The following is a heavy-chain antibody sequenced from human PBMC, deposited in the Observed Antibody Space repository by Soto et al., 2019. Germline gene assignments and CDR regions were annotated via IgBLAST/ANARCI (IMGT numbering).Heavy chain of an antibody. CDR2: VSKSDYT. CDR1: GFPFNNYG. V-gene: IGHV3-21*01. Sequence: PGGSLRLSCTVSGFPFNNYGINWVRQAPGKGLEWVSSVSKSDYTYYPDSVKGRFTISRDNAKNSVSLQMNTLRVEDTAVYYCAREDSIIMPAVSDFWGQGTLVTVSS. J-gene: IGHJ4*02. CDR3: AREDSIIMPAVSDF. D-gene: IGHD2-2*01.